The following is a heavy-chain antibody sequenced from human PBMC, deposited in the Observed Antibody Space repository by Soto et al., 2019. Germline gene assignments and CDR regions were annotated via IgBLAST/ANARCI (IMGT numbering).Heavy chain of an antibody. Sequence: SETLSLTCAVYGGSFSGYYWSWIRQRPGKGLEWIGDINHSGSTNYNPSLKSRVTLSVDTSQNQFSLKVDSVTAADTAVYSCAAEYGSGRFDYWGQGIMVTVSS. CDR3: AAEYGSGRFDY. CDR1: GGSFSGYY. J-gene: IGHJ4*02. CDR2: INHSGST. V-gene: IGHV4-34*06. D-gene: IGHD6-19*01.